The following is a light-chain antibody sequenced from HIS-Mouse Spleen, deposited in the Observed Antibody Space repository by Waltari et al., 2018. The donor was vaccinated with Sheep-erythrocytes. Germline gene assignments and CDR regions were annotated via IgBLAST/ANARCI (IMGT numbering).Light chain of an antibody. CDR1: SSNIGSNY. CDR3: AAWDDSLSGNWV. V-gene: IGLV1-47*01. Sequence: QSVLTQPPSASGTPGQRVTISCSGSSSNIGSNYVYWYQQLPGTAPKLLIYRNNQRPSGVPGRVSGSKSGTSASLAISGLRSEDEADYYCAAWDDSLSGNWVFGGGTKLTVL. J-gene: IGLJ3*02. CDR2: RNN.